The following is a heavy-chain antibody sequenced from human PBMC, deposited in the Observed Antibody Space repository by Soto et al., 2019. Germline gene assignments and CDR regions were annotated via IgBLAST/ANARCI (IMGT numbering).Heavy chain of an antibody. CDR3: ARVSLPSYYYGMDV. CDR2: IYYSGST. J-gene: IGHJ6*02. CDR1: GGSVSSGSYY. Sequence: QVQLQESGPGLVKPSETLSLTCTVSGGSVSSGSYYWSWIRQPPGKGLEWIGYIYYSGSTNYNPSLKSRVTISVDTSKNQFSLKLSSVTAADTAVYYCARVSLPSYYYGMDVWGQGTTVTVSS. D-gene: IGHD2-15*01. V-gene: IGHV4-61*01.